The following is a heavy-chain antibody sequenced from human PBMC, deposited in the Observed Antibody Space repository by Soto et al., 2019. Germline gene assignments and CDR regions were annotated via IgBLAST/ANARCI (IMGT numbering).Heavy chain of an antibody. CDR1: GYTYTSYY. CDR3: ARDYYGSGSLEKGHADY. CDR2: INPSGGST. V-gene: IGHV1-46*03. Sequence: ASVKVSCKTSGYTYTSYYMHWVRQTNGQGLEWMGIINPSGGSTSYAQKFQGRVTMTRDTSTSTVYMELSSLRSEDTAVYYCARDYYGSGSLEKGHADYWGQGTLVTVSS. J-gene: IGHJ4*02. D-gene: IGHD3-10*01.